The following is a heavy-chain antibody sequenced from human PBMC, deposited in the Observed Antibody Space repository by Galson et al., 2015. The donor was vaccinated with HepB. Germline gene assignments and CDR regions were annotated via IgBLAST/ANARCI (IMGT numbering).Heavy chain of an antibody. J-gene: IGHJ6*02. D-gene: IGHD3-22*01. CDR3: ARAALGYYDSTGHYYYGMDV. CDR2: INPAGGST. CDR1: GYTFTSYY. Sequence: SVQVSCKASGYTFTSYYIHWVRQAPGQGLEWMGIINPAGGSTTYAQKFQGRVTMTRDTSTSTVDMELSSLRSEDTAVYYCARAALGYYDSTGHYYYGMDVWGQGTTVTVSS. V-gene: IGHV1-46*01.